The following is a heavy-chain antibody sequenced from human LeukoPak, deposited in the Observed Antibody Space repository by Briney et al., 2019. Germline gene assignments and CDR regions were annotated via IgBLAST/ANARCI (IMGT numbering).Heavy chain of an antibody. V-gene: IGHV3-7*01. CDR3: ARDLLEWLHYFDY. CDR1: GFTFSSDW. Sequence: GSLSLSCAASGFTFSSDWMSWVRQAPGKGLEWVANIKQDGSEKYYVDSVKGRFTISRDNDKNALYLQMNSLRAEDTAVYYCARDLLEWLHYFDYWGQGTLVSVSS. J-gene: IGHJ4*02. D-gene: IGHD3-3*01. CDR2: IKQDGSEK.